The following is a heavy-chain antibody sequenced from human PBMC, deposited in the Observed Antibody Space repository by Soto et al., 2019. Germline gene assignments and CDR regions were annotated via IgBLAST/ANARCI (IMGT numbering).Heavy chain of an antibody. CDR1: GLTFSDYP. V-gene: IGHV3-23*01. CDR3: AKPQSGSYYAAFDV. Sequence: PWVSLRLSCLVSGLTFSDYPMDWVRQAPGKGLEWISRISGSALSTYYADSVKGRFTVSRDNSNNTLYLELSGLRGEDTAVYYCAKPQSGSYYAAFDVWGQGTMVTVSS. CDR2: ISGSALST. J-gene: IGHJ3*01. D-gene: IGHD1-26*01.